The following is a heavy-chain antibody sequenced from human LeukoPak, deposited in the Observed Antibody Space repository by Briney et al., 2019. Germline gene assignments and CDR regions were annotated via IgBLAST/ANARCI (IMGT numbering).Heavy chain of an antibody. D-gene: IGHD2-15*01. Sequence: SETRSLTCTVSGGSISSYYWSWIRQPPGKGLEWIGYIYYSGSTNYNPSLKSRVTISVDTSKNQFSLKLSSVTAADTAVYYCAREGGGSCYSCLDYWGQGTLVTVSS. CDR3: AREGGGSCYSCLDY. J-gene: IGHJ4*02. CDR2: IYYSGST. V-gene: IGHV4-59*01. CDR1: GGSISSYY.